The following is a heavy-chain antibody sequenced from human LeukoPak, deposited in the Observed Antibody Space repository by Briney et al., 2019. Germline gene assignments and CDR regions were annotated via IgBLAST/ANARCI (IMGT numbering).Heavy chain of an antibody. J-gene: IGHJ4*02. Sequence: GGSLRLSCAASGFTFSSYAMSWVRQAPGKGLEWVSTISGNGDYTYYADSVKGRFTISRDNSKNTLYLQMNSLRADDTAVYYCAKRGIAAAASFDYWGQGTLVSVSS. CDR2: ISGNGDYT. CDR1: GFTFSSYA. CDR3: AKRGIAAAASFDY. D-gene: IGHD6-13*01. V-gene: IGHV3-23*01.